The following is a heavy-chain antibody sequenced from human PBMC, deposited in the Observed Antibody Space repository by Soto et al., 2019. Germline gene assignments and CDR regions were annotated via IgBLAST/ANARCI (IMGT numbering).Heavy chain of an antibody. J-gene: IGHJ4*02. D-gene: IGHD6-19*01. CDR2: INTDGSFR. CDR1: GFTFSNHW. V-gene: IGHV3-74*01. Sequence: EVQLVESGGGLVQLGWSLRLSCTASGFTFSNHWMHWVRQGPGQGLVWVSRINTDGSFRDYADYVWGRFTTSRDNAKNTLILQMNSLRAEDTAVYYCVRGTSAWSGKDYWGQGTLVTVSS. CDR3: VRGTSAWSGKDY.